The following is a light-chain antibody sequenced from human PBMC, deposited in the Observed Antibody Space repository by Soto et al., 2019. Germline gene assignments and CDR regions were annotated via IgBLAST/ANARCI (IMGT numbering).Light chain of an antibody. CDR3: QQYNDWPWT. CDR1: QSVSKF. J-gene: IGKJ1*01. V-gene: IGKV3-15*01. CDR2: SAS. Sequence: DMVMTQSPATLSVSPGERITLSCSASQSVSKFLAWFQHKPGQAPRLLIYSASTRAIDVPDRFSGSGSGTEFTLTVSSLQSEDFAVYYCQQYNDWPWTFGQGTKVEIK.